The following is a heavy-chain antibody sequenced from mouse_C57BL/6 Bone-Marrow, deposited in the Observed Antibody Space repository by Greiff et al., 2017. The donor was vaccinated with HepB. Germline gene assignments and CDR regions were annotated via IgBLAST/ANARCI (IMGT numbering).Heavy chain of an antibody. Sequence: VMLVESGAELARPGASVKLSCKASGYTFTSYGISWVKQRTGQGLEWIGEIYPRSGNTYYNEKFKGKATLTADKSSSTAYMELRSLTSEDSAVYVCARYDGYFYYFDYWGQGTTLTVSS. V-gene: IGHV1-81*01. CDR2: IYPRSGNT. J-gene: IGHJ2*01. CDR3: ARYDGYFYYFDY. D-gene: IGHD2-3*01. CDR1: GYTFTSYG.